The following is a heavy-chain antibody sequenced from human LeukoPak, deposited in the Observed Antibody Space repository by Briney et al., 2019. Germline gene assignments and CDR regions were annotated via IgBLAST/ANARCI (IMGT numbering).Heavy chain of an antibody. CDR3: ASFRGGVDSSPFDY. J-gene: IGHJ4*02. Sequence: PSETLSLTCTVSGGSISSYYWSWIRQPPGKGLEWIGYIYYSGSTNYNPSLKSRVTISVDTSKNQFSLKLSSVTAADTAVYYCASFRGGVDSSPFDYWGQGTLVTVPS. CDR2: IYYSGST. CDR1: GGSISSYY. D-gene: IGHD3-22*01. V-gene: IGHV4-59*01.